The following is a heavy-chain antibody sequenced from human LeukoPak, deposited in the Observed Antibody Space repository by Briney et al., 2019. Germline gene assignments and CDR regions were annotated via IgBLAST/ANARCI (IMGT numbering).Heavy chain of an antibody. Sequence: SETLSLTCAVYGGSFSGYYWSWIRQPPGKGLEWIGEINHSGSTNYNPSLKSRVTISVDTSKNQFSLKLSSVTAADTAVYYCASGRGPDYFATSGVDYWGQGTLVTVSS. J-gene: IGHJ4*02. V-gene: IGHV4-34*01. CDR2: INHSGST. CDR3: ASGRGPDYFATSGVDY. D-gene: IGHD3-22*01. CDR1: GGSFSGYY.